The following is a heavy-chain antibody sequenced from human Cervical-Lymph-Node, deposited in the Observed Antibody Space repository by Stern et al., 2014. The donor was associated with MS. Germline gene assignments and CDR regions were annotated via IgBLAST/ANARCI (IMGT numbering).Heavy chain of an antibody. CDR3: ARVADFDWSYDS. D-gene: IGHD3-9*01. CDR2: IRHSGTT. V-gene: IGHV4-31*03. CDR1: GGSISNGLYY. J-gene: IGHJ4*02. Sequence: QVQLQESGPGLVRPSQTLSLTCSVSGGSISNGLYYWSWIRQHPGKGLEWLGYIRHSGTTRYNPSLNSRVSISVDTSKNQFSLKVTSVTAAETALYYCARVADFDWSYDSWGQGILVTVSS.